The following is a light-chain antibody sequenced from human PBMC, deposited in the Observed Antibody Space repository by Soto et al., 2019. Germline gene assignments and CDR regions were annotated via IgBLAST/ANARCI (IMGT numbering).Light chain of an antibody. V-gene: IGKV3-20*01. J-gene: IGKJ2*01. CDR3: HHYGSSPYT. CDR2: GAP. Sequence: EIVLTQSPGTLSLSPGERATLSCRASQSVSSSYLAWYQQKPGQAPRLLTYGAPSRATGIPDKFSGSGSGTDFPLTISRLEPGVFAVYYCHHYGSSPYTFRHVTNLEIK. CDR1: QSVSSSY.